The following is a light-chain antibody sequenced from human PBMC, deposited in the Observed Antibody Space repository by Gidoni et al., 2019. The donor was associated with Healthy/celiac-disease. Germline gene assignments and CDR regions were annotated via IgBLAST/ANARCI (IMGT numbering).Light chain of an antibody. CDR1: QSISSY. CDR2: AAS. V-gene: IGKV1-39*01. Sequence: DLQMTQSPSSLSASVGDRVTITCRASQSISSYLNWYQQKPGKAPKLLIYAASSLQSGVPSRFSGSGSGTDFTLTISSLQPEDFATYYCQQSYSTLTFGGXTKVEIK. J-gene: IGKJ4*01. CDR3: QQSYSTLT.